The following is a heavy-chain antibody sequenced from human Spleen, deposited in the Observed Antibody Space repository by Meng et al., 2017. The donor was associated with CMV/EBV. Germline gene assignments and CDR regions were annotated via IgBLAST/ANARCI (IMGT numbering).Heavy chain of an antibody. CDR1: GFTFSSYG. J-gene: IGHJ5*02. V-gene: IGHV3-30*02. Sequence: GESLKISCAASGFTFSSYGMHWVRQAPGKGLEGVAFIRYDGSDKSYADSVKGRFTISRDNSKNTMYLQMNSLRPEDTAVYYCAKKGSWELLSSWFDPWGQGTLVTVSS. CDR3: AKKGSWELLSSWFDP. CDR2: IRYDGSDK. D-gene: IGHD1-26*01.